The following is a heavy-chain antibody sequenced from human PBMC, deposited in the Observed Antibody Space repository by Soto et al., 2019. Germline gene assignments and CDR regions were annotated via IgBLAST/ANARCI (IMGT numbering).Heavy chain of an antibody. CDR1: GGTFSSYA. J-gene: IGHJ6*02. Sequence: SVKVSCKASGGTFSSYAISWVRQAPGQGLEWMGGIIPICGTANYAQKFQGRVTITADESTSTAYMELSSLRSEDTAVYYCARALWFGELSYYYGMDVWGQGTTVTVSS. D-gene: IGHD3-10*01. CDR2: IIPICGTA. CDR3: ARALWFGELSYYYGMDV. V-gene: IGHV1-69*13.